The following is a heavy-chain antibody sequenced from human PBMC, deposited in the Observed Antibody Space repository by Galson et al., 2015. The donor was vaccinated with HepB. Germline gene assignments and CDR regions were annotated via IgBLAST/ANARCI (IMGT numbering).Heavy chain of an antibody. CDR2: ISGSGGST. V-gene: IGHV3-23*01. CDR1: GFTFSSYA. D-gene: IGHD2-8*01. Sequence: SLRLSCAASGFTFSSYAMSWVRQAPGKGLEWVSAISGSGGSTYYADSVKGRFTISRDNSKNTLYLQMNSLRAEDTAVYYCAKDRYGVEGNFDYWGQGTLVTVSS. CDR3: AKDRYGVEGNFDY. J-gene: IGHJ4*02.